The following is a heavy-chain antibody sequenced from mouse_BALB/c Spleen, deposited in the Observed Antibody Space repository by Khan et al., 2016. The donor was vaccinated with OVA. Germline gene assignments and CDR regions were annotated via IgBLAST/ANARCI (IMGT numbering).Heavy chain of an antibody. Sequence: QVQLKQSGTELARPGASVKMSCKASGYTFTTYTMHWVKQRPGQGLEWIGYISPSSGYTNYNQKFKDKATLTADKSSITAYMQLSSLTSEDSAVYYCARRGAYNRSDGWFAYWGQGTLVTVSA. CDR2: ISPSSGYT. V-gene: IGHV1-4*01. D-gene: IGHD2-14*01. CDR1: GYTFTTYT. J-gene: IGHJ3*01. CDR3: ARRGAYNRSDGWFAY.